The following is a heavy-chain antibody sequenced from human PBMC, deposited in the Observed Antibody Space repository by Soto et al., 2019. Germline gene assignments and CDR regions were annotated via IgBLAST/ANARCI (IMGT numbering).Heavy chain of an antibody. CDR1: GFTFRNYD. CDR3: ARTARDFYGLDV. Sequence: ESGGGLVQPGGSLRLSCEASGFTFRNYDMHWVRQGTGKGLEWVSGISAAGDPDYADSVEGRFTISRENAQNSFFLQMNSLRVGDTAVYYCARTARDFYGLDVWGQGTTVIVSS. V-gene: IGHV3-13*05. D-gene: IGHD2-21*02. CDR2: ISAAGDP. J-gene: IGHJ6*02.